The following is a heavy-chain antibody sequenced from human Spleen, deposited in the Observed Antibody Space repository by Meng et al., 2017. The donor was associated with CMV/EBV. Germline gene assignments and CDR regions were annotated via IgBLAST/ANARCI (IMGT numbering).Heavy chain of an antibody. D-gene: IGHD3-3*01. CDR3: AKSLKELRFLEWLFGAFDI. CDR2: IGTAGDT. V-gene: IGHV3-13*01. CDR1: GFTFSSYD. Sequence: GESLKISCAACGFTFSSYDMHWVRQATGKGLEWVSAIGTAGDTYYADSVKGRFTISRDNSKNTLYLQMNSLRAEDTAVYYCAKSLKELRFLEWLFGAFDIWGQGTMVTVSS. J-gene: IGHJ3*02.